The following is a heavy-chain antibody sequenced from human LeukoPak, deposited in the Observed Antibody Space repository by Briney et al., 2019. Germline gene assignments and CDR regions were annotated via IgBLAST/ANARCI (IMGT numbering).Heavy chain of an antibody. D-gene: IGHD4-23*01. Sequence: GGSLRLSCEAYGFTFSDDWMNWVRQAPGKGLECVANINQFGSVRYYMDSVEGRLTTSRDNSKNSLPLQMNSLRADDTAVYFCARGLRWPDFGGQGTLVTVSS. CDR3: ARGLRWPDF. V-gene: IGHV3-7*03. CDR1: GFTFSDDW. CDR2: INQFGSVR. J-gene: IGHJ4*02.